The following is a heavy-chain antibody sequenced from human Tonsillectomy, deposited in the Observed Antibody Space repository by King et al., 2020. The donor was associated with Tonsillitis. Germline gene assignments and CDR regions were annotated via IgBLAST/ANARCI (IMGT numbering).Heavy chain of an antibody. CDR2: IFSNDEK. J-gene: IGHJ4*02. D-gene: IGHD4-17*01. CDR1: GFSLSNARMG. Sequence: TLKESGPVLVKPTETLTLTCTVSGFSLSNARMGVSWIRQPPGKALEWLAHIFSNDEKYYNTSLKSRLTISKDTSKSQVVLTMTNMDPVDTATYYFSRTSDYGDVYFDYWGQGTLVTVSS. V-gene: IGHV2-26*01. CDR3: SRTSDYGDVYFDY.